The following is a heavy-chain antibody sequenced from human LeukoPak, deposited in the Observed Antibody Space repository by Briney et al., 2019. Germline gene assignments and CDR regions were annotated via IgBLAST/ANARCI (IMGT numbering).Heavy chain of an antibody. V-gene: IGHV3-30*18. CDR2: ISYDGSNK. J-gene: IGHJ4*02. CDR3: AKHQYFDY. Sequence: PGGSLRLSCAASGFTFSSYGMHWVRQAPGKGLEWVAVISYDGSNKYYADSVKGRFTISRDNSKNTLYLQMNSLRAEDTAVYYCAKHQYFDYWGQGTLVTVSS. CDR1: GFTFSSYG.